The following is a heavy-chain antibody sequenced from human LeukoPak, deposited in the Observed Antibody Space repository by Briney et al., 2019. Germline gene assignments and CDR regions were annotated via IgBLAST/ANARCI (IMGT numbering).Heavy chain of an antibody. CDR1: GYSISSGYY. CDR3: ARGSLLSSTSWSLYYDFWSGYYTGILDY. Sequence: SETLSLTCTVSGYSISSGYYWGWIRQPPGKGLEWIGSIYHSGSTYYNPSLKSRVTISVDTSKNQFSLKLSSVTAADTAVYYCARGSLLSSTSWSLYYDFWSGYYTGILDYWGQGTLVTVSS. V-gene: IGHV4-38-2*02. CDR2: IYHSGST. J-gene: IGHJ4*02. D-gene: IGHD3-3*01.